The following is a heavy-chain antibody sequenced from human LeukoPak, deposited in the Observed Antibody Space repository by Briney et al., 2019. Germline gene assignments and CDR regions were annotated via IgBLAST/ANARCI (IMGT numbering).Heavy chain of an antibody. CDR1: GYTFTSYG. CDR3: ARDRPIAVAYFDY. D-gene: IGHD6-19*01. Sequence: ASVEVSCKASGYTFTSYGISWGRQAPGQGIEWMGWISAYNGNTNYAQKLQGRVTMTTDTSTSTPYMELRTLRSDATAVYYCARDRPIAVAYFDYWGQGTLVTVSS. V-gene: IGHV1-18*01. CDR2: ISAYNGNT. J-gene: IGHJ4*02.